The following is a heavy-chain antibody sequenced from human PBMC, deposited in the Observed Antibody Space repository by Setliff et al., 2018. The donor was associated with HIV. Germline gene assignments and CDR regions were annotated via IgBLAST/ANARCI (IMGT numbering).Heavy chain of an antibody. CDR3: ARPSLGIGGGSMFDY. Sequence: PSETLSLTCTVSGASSDSYYWGWVRQPPGKGLEWIGNIHFGGSTYHNPSLRGRVTIAVGTSKQQFFLSLTSVTVADTAIYYCARPSLGIGGGSMFDYWGQGVLVTVSS. CDR1: GASSDSYY. D-gene: IGHD7-27*01. J-gene: IGHJ4*02. CDR2: IHFGGST. V-gene: IGHV4-39*01.